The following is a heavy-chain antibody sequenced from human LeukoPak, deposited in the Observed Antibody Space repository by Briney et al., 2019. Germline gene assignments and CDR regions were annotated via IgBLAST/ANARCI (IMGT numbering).Heavy chain of an antibody. Sequence: KPSETLSLTCAVSGYSISSGYYWGWIRQPPGKGLEWIGSIYHSGSTYYNPSLKSRVTISVDTSKNQFSLKLSSVTAADTAVYYCARLDIVVVVAATGGYYFDYWGQGTLVTVSP. CDR3: ARLDIVVVVAATGGYYFDY. J-gene: IGHJ4*02. CDR2: IYHSGST. V-gene: IGHV4-38-2*01. D-gene: IGHD2-15*01. CDR1: GYSISSGYY.